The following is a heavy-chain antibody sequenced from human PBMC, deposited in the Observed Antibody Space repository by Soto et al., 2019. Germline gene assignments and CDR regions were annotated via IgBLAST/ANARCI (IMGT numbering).Heavy chain of an antibody. V-gene: IGHV3-9*01. CDR2: ISWNSGSI. CDR1: GFTFDDYA. Sequence: LRLSCAASGFTFDDYAMHWVRQAPGKGLEWVSGISWNSGSIGYADSVKGRFTISRDNAKNSLYLQMNSLRAEDTALYYCAKDSVRYCSGGSCPGGMDVWGQGTTVTVSS. D-gene: IGHD2-15*01. CDR3: AKDSVRYCSGGSCPGGMDV. J-gene: IGHJ6*02.